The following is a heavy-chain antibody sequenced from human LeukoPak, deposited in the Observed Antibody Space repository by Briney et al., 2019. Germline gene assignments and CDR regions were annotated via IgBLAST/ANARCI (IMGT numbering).Heavy chain of an antibody. CDR3: ARVAGAGIY. J-gene: IGHJ4*02. Sequence: GGSLRLSCAASGFTFSSYEMNWVRQAPGKGLEWVSYISSSGSTIYYADSVKGRFTISRDNAKNSLYLQMNSLRAEGTACYYCARVAGAGIYWGQGTLVTVSS. V-gene: IGHV3-48*03. D-gene: IGHD6-19*01. CDR2: ISSSGSTI. CDR1: GFTFSSYE.